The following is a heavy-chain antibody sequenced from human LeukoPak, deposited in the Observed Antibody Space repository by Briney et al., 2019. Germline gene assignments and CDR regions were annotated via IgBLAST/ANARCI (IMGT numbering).Heavy chain of an antibody. CDR3: ARGRYYDSSGYYHFDY. J-gene: IGHJ4*02. D-gene: IGHD3-22*01. Sequence: GGSLRLSCAASGFTFSSYAMHWVRQAPGKGLEYVSAISSNGSSTYYANSVKGRFTISRDNSKNTLYLQMGSLRAEDMAVYYCARGRYYDSSGYYHFDYWGQGTLVTVSS. V-gene: IGHV3-64*01. CDR1: GFTFSSYA. CDR2: ISSNGSST.